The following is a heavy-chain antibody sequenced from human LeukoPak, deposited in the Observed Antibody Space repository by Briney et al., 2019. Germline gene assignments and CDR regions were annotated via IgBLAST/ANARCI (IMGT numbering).Heavy chain of an antibody. CDR2: MKHDGNEK. CDR3: ARDLGHSGYDLYDY. D-gene: IGHD5-12*01. Sequence: GSLRLSCVDSGNTLSKYLVNLVRQGPGKGLEWVANMKHDGNEKHYVDSVEGRFTISRDNAKSSLYLQMNNLRAEDTAVYYCARDLGHSGYDLYDYWGQGTLVTVSS. V-gene: IGHV3-7*01. J-gene: IGHJ4*02. CDR1: GNTLSKYL.